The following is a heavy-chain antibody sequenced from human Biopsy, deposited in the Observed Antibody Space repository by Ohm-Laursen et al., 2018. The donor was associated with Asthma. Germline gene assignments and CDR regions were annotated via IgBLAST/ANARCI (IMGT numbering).Heavy chain of an antibody. D-gene: IGHD1-26*01. Sequence: LSLTCAASGFTFSNYGMHWVRQAPGKGLDWVAVISFDGSNKYYGDSVKGRFTISRDSSKNTVYLQMNSLRAEDTAVYYCPKDVFPGWEVRRGPDYWGQGTLVTVSA. CDR1: GFTFSNYG. CDR2: ISFDGSNK. V-gene: IGHV3-30*18. J-gene: IGHJ4*02. CDR3: PKDVFPGWEVRRGPDY.